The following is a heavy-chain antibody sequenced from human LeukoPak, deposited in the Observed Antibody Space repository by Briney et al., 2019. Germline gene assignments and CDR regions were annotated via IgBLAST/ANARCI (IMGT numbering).Heavy chain of an antibody. V-gene: IGHV3-30*04. CDR2: IFYDGTIQ. J-gene: IGHJ4*02. D-gene: IGHD3-10*01. CDR3: AKDLYYYGSGRQY. CDR1: GFTFKNYA. Sequence: GSLRRSCAASGFTFKNYAMNWVRQAPGKGLEWVAVIFYDGTIQYYSDSVRGRLIVSRDNPKNTLYLQMNSLRAEDTAVYYCAKDLYYYGSGRQYWGQGTLVTVSS.